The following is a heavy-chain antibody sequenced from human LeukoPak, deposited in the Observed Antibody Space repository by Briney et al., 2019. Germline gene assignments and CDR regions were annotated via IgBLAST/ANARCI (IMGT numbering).Heavy chain of an antibody. V-gene: IGHV3-23*01. CDR3: AKSGSNFETEAFDI. Sequence: GGSLRLSCAASGFAFSSHAMSWVRQAPGKGLEWVSAISGRSDNIYYADSVKGRFTISRDNSRNIPYLQMNSLRAEDTAVYSCAKSGSNFETEAFDIWGQGTLVTVSS. J-gene: IGHJ3*02. D-gene: IGHD3-10*01. CDR1: GFAFSSHA. CDR2: ISGRSDNI.